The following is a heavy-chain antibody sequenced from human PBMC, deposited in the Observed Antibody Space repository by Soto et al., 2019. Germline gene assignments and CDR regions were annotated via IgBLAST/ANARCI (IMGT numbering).Heavy chain of an antibody. V-gene: IGHV4-31*03. J-gene: IGHJ5*02. CDR2: IYYSGST. CDR3: ARDEGAAAGLATNWFDP. CDR1: GGSISSGGYY. Sequence: SETLSLTCTVSGGSISSGGYYWSWIRQHPGKGLEWIGYIYYSGSTYYNPSLKSRVTISVDTSKNQFSLKLSSVTAADTAVYYCARDEGAAAGLATNWFDPWGQGTLVTVSS. D-gene: IGHD6-13*01.